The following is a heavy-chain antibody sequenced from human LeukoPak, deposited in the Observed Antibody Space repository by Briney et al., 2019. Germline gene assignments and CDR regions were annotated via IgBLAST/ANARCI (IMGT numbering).Heavy chain of an antibody. D-gene: IGHD2-2*01. Sequence: SATLSLTCTVSGGSISSYYWSWIRQPPGKGLEWIGYIYYSGSTNYNPSLKSRVTISVDTSKNQFSLKLSSVTAADTAVYYCARGPSYLYCSSTSCYSIDYWGQGTLVTVSS. CDR2: IYYSGST. CDR3: ARGPSYLYCSSTSCYSIDY. J-gene: IGHJ4*02. CDR1: GGSISSYY. V-gene: IGHV4-59*01.